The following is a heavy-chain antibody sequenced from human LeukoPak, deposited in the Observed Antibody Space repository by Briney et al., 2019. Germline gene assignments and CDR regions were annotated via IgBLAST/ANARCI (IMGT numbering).Heavy chain of an antibody. Sequence: GASVKVSCKASGYTFTGYYMHWVRQAPGQGLEWMGWINPNSGGTNYAQKFQGRVTMTRDTSISTAYMELSRLRSDDTAVYYCARESITMIVVIVYWGQGTLVTVSS. CDR2: INPNSGGT. CDR1: GYTFTGYY. CDR3: ARESITMIVVIVY. D-gene: IGHD3-22*01. J-gene: IGHJ4*02. V-gene: IGHV1-2*02.